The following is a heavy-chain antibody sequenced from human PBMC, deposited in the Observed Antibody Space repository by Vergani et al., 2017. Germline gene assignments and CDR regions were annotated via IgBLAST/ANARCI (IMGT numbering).Heavy chain of an antibody. D-gene: IGHD1-1*01. Sequence: QVHLVESGGGVVQPGRSLRLSCVVSRFTSSYYGMHWVRQAPGKGLEWVAVISYDGTQKYYADSVKGRFTISRDNSKSTLYLQMNSLRTEDTAVYYCATKSCGTPGCQIGDFREWGQGTLVTVSS. CDR1: RFTSSYYG. CDR3: ATKSCGTPGCQIGDFRE. V-gene: IGHV3-30*03. J-gene: IGHJ1*01. CDR2: ISYDGTQK.